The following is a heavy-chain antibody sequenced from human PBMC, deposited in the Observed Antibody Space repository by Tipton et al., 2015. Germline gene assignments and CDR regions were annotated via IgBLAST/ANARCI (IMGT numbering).Heavy chain of an antibody. CDR1: GGSISSSSYY. CDR3: AREVPIFMVDGPRAAFEI. J-gene: IGHJ3*02. CDR2: IYYSGST. Sequence: TLSLTCTVSGGSISSSSYYWGWIRQPPGKGLEWIGSIYYSGSTYYNPSLKSRVTISVDTSKKQFSLNLTSVTAADTAVYYCAREVPIFMVDGPRAAFEIWGQGTTVTVSA. V-gene: IGHV4-39*07. D-gene: IGHD3-10*01.